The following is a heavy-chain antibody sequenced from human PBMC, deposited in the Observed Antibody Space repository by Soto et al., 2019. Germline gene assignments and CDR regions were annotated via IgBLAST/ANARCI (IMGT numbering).Heavy chain of an antibody. CDR3: AKSDEIPYYYDYGMDV. Sequence: EVQLLESGGGLVQPGGSLRLSCAASGFTFSSYAMSWVRQAPGKGLEWVSAISGSGGSTYYADSVKGRFTISRDNSKNTLYLQMNNLRAEDTAVYYCAKSDEIPYYYDYGMDVWGQGTTVTVSS. CDR1: GFTFSSYA. CDR2: ISGSGGST. J-gene: IGHJ6*02. V-gene: IGHV3-23*01.